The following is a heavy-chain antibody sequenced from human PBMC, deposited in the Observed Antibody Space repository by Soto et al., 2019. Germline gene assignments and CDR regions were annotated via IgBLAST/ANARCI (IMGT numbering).Heavy chain of an antibody. V-gene: IGHV4-4*02. J-gene: IGHJ6*02. CDR1: GDSISSSKW. Sequence: PSETLSLTCGVSGDSISSSKWCTWVRQTPGNGLEWIGKIDHNGVANYNPSLEGRVTISKDISKNQISLKVTSVTAADSAVYYCARMNRDYYYYGMDVWGQGATVTVSS. CDR3: ARMNRDYYYYGMDV. CDR2: IDHNGVA.